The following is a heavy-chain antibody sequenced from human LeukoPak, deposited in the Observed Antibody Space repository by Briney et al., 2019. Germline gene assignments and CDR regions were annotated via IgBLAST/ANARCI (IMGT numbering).Heavy chain of an antibody. CDR1: GSTFTGDY. V-gene: IGHV1-2*02. CDR3: ASSVGYYYSYMDV. CDR2: INPNSGGT. J-gene: IGHJ6*03. Sequence: ASVKVSCKASGSTFTGDYMHWVRQAPGQGLEWMGWINPNSGGTNYAQKFQGRVTMTRDTSISTAYMELSRLRSDDSAVFYCASSVGYYYSYMDVWGKGTTVTVSS. D-gene: IGHD3-10*01.